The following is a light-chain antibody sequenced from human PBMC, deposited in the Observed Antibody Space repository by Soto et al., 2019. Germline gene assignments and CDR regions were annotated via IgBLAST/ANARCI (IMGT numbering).Light chain of an antibody. Sequence: DIQMTQSPSSLSASVGDRVTMTCRASQDISNYLVWYQQQPGKVPKLLIYSASTLHSGVPSRFSGSGSGTDFTLTISSLQPEDAGTYYCQRYDDAPLTFGGGTKVEIK. CDR1: QDISNY. CDR3: QRYDDAPLT. V-gene: IGKV1-27*01. CDR2: SAS. J-gene: IGKJ4*01.